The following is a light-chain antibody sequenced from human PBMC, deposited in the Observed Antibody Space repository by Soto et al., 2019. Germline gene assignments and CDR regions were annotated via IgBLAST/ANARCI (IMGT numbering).Light chain of an antibody. J-gene: IGKJ5*01. CDR1: QSVSSSY. CDR2: GAS. CDR3: QQYGSSPPIT. Sequence: EIVLTQSPGTLSLSPGERATLSCRASQSVSSSYLAWYQQKPGQAPRLLIYGASSRATGIPDRFSGSGSGTDFTLTISRLEPEDFAVYYCQQYGSSPPITFGQGTQLENK. V-gene: IGKV3-20*01.